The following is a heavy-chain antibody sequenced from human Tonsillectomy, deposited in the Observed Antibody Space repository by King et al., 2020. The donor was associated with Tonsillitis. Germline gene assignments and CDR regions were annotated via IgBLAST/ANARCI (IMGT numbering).Heavy chain of an antibody. D-gene: IGHD6-13*01. CDR3: ARPRFIATAGFYFDY. J-gene: IGHJ4*02. CDR1: GYSFTNYW. V-gene: IGHV5-51*01. CDR2: IFPGDSDT. Sequence: QLVQSGAEVKKPGESLKISCKGSGYSFTNYWIGWVRQMPGKGLEWMGIIFPGDSDTRYSPSFQGQVTISADKSISTAYLQWSSLKALDTAMYYCARPRFIATAGFYFDYWGQGTLVTVSS.